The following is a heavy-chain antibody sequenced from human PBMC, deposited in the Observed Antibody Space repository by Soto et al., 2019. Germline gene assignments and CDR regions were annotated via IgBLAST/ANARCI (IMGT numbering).Heavy chain of an antibody. CDR2: ISGSGGST. Sequence: GWSLRLSCAASGFTFSSYAMSWVRQAPGKGLEWVSAISGSGGSTYYADSVKGRFTISRDNSKNTLYLQMNSLRAEDTAVYYCEKDLNYYDSSGLSYRRPGTLVTVSS. D-gene: IGHD3-22*01. J-gene: IGHJ4*02. CDR1: GFTFSSYA. V-gene: IGHV3-23*01. CDR3: EKDLNYYDSSGLSY.